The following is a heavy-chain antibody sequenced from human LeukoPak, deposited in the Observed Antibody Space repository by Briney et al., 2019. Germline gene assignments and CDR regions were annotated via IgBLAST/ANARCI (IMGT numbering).Heavy chain of an antibody. CDR2: FHYSGST. D-gene: IGHD6-6*01. CDR1: GGSISSYY. CDR3: ARLGDSRSRLKLLDH. J-gene: IGHJ4*01. Sequence: SETLSLTCTVSGGSISSYYWSWIRQPPGKGLEWIGYFHYSGSTNYNPSLKSRVTISVDTSKNQFSLKLSSVTAADTAVYYCARLGDSRSRLKLLDHWGQGTLVTGSS. V-gene: IGHV4-59*08.